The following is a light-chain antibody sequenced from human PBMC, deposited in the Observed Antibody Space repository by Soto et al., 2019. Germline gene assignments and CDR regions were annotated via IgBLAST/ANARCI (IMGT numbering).Light chain of an antibody. CDR2: GAS. J-gene: IGKJ4*01. CDR3: QQYHAWPSLT. V-gene: IGKV3-15*01. Sequence: EIVMTQSPVTLSVSPGERATLSCRASQTVTSNLAWYQQKPGQPPRLLIYGASTRATGLPARFSGSGSGTEFTLTISSLQSEDVAVYYCQQYHAWPSLTFGGGTKVEIK. CDR1: QTVTSN.